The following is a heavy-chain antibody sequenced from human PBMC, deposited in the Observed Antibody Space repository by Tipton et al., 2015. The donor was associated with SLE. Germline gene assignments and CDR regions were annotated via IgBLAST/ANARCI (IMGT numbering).Heavy chain of an antibody. CDR1: GGSISSSSYY. D-gene: IGHD3-10*01. V-gene: IGHV4-39*07. CDR2: INHSGST. CDR3: ARGFGQLFWRKPRAFDI. Sequence: TLSLTCTVSGGSISSSSYYWSWIRQPPGKGLEWIGEINHSGSTNYNPSLKSRVTISVDTSKNQFSLKLSSVTAADTAVYYCARGFGQLFWRKPRAFDIWGQGTMVTVSS. J-gene: IGHJ3*02.